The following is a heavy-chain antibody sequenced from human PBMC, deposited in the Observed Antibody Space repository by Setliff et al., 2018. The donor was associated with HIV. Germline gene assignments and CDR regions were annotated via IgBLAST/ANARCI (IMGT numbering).Heavy chain of an antibody. J-gene: IGHJ3*01. CDR1: GFTFSDYH. CDR3: TRDNGQSGYSAFDA. CDR2: SRDRARNYRT. V-gene: IGHV3-72*01. Sequence: GGSLRLSCAVSGFTFSDYHMDWVRQAPGRGLEWISRSRDRARNYRTQYAASVEGRFTISRDFSKNSLYLQMNSLKIEDTAVYFCTRDNGQSGYSAFDAWGQGTMVTVSS. D-gene: IGHD3-3*01.